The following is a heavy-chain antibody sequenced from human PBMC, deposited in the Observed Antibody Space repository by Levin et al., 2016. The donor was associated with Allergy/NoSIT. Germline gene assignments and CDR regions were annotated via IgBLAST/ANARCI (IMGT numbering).Heavy chain of an antibody. Sequence: WVRQAPGQGLEWMGGIIPIFGTANYAQKFQGRVTITADKSTSTAYMELSSLRSEDTAVYYCARVPYCSSTSCYIHYYYYYMDVWGKGTTVTVSS. D-gene: IGHD2-2*02. J-gene: IGHJ6*03. CDR3: ARVPYCSSTSCYIHYYYYYMDV. CDR2: IIPIFGTA. V-gene: IGHV1-69*06.